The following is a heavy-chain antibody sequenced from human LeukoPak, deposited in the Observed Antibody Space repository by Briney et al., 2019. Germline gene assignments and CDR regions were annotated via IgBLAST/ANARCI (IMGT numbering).Heavy chain of an antibody. D-gene: IGHD1-26*01. V-gene: IGHV4-59*08. CDR1: GGSISSYY. J-gene: IGHJ4*02. CDR2: IYYSGST. Sequence: TSETLSLTCTVSGGSISSYYWSWIRQPPGKGLEWIGYIYYSGSTNYNPSLKSRVTISVDTSKNQFSLKLSSVTAADTAVYYCARGQRGVGATTYFDYWGQGTLVTVSS. CDR3: ARGQRGVGATTYFDY.